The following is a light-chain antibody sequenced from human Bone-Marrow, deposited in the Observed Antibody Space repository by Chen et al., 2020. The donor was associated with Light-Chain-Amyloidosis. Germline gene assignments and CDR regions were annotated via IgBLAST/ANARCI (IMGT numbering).Light chain of an antibody. Sequence: QSALTQPASVSGSPGQSITISCTGTSSDIGAYNFVSWYQQTPCKAPKLIIYEVNNRPSEVSVRFSGSRSGTPASLTIFGLQAEDEADYYCGSHTRSISWVFGGGTKVPVL. CDR3: GSHTRSISWV. J-gene: IGLJ3*02. V-gene: IGLV2-14*01. CDR1: SSDIGAYNF. CDR2: EVN.